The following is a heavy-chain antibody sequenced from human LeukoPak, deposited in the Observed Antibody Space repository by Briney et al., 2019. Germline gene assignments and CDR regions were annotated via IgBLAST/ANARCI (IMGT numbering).Heavy chain of an antibody. CDR1: GFTFDDYG. D-gene: IGHD6-19*01. V-gene: IGHV3-23*01. CDR3: AKGSGSGWYGWFAP. CDR2: IDASGGST. Sequence: GGSLRLSCAASGFTSGFTFDDYGMNWVRQVPGKGLEWVSSIDASGGSTYYADSVKGRFTISRDNSKNTFYLQMNTLRADDTAVYYCAKGSGSGWYGWFAPWGQGTLVTVSS. J-gene: IGHJ5*02.